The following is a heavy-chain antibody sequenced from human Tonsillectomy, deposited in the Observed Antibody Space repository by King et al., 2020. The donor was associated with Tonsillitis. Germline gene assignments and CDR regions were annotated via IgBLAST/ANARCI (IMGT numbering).Heavy chain of an antibody. CDR1: GGSISSSSYY. CDR3: ARLVQLGSPRGAFDI. J-gene: IGHJ3*02. Sequence: QLQESGPGLVKPSETLSLTCTVPGGSISSSSYYWGWIRQPPGKWLEWIVSSYYSGSTYYNPSLKRGVTSSVDTSKNQFSLKLSAVTAADTAVYYCARLVQLGSPRGAFDIWGQGTMVTVSS. CDR2: SYYSGST. D-gene: IGHD5-18*01. V-gene: IGHV4-39*01.